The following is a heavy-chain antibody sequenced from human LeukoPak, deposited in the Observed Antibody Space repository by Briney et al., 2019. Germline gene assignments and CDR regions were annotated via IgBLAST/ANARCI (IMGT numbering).Heavy chain of an antibody. V-gene: IGHV4-39*01. D-gene: IGHD4-17*01. CDR3: ARLGTTVTTDY. Sequence: SETLSLTCTVSGGSISSSSYYWGWIRQPPGKGLEWIGSIYYRGSTYYNPSLKSRVTISVDTPKNQFSLKLSSVTAADTAVYYCARLGTTVTTDYWGQGTLVTVSS. J-gene: IGHJ4*02. CDR2: IYYRGST. CDR1: GGSISSSSYY.